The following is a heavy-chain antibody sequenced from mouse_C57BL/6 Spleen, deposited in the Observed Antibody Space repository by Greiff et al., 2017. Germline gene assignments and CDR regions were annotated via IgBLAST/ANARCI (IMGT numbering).Heavy chain of an antibody. J-gene: IGHJ2*01. Sequence: EVQLQQSGAELVKPGASVKLSCTASGFNIKDYYMHWVKQRTEQGLEWIGRIDPGDGETKYAPKFQGKATITADTSSHTAYLQLSSLTSEDTAVYYWARRYYGSSYQYYFDYWGQGTTLTVSS. D-gene: IGHD1-1*01. CDR1: GFNIKDYY. CDR2: IDPGDGET. V-gene: IGHV14-2*01. CDR3: ARRYYGSSYQYYFDY.